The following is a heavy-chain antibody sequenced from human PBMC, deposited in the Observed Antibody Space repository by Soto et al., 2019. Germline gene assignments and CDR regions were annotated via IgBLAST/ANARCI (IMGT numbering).Heavy chain of an antibody. CDR1: GDSVSSNSAA. CDR3: ARVYAFDI. V-gene: IGHV6-1*01. Sequence: PSQTLSLTCAISGDSVSSNSAAWNWLRQSPSRGLEWLGRAYYRSKWSNDYALSVKGRITINPDTSKNQFSLQLNSLTPEDTAVYYCARVYAFDIWGQGTMVTVSS. CDR2: AYYRSKWSN. J-gene: IGHJ3*02.